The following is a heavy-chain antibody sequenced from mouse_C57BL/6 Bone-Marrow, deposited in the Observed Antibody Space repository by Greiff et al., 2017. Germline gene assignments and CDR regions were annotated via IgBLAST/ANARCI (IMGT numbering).Heavy chain of an antibody. CDR3: ARAGPLGRSFDY. CDR2: IYPTSGST. J-gene: IGHJ2*01. D-gene: IGHD4-1*01. V-gene: IGHV1-55*01. Sequence: VQLQQPGAELVKPGASVKMSCKASGYTFTSYWITWVKQRPGQGLEWIGDIYPTSGSTNYHEKLKSKAILTVDTSSNTASMQLSSLTSEDSAVFYCARAGPLGRSFDYWCQGTTLTVSS. CDR1: GYTFTSYW.